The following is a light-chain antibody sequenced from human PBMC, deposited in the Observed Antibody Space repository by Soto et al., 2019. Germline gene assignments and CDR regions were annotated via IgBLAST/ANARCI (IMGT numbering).Light chain of an antibody. CDR1: QSISSTY. J-gene: IGKJ4*02. CDR2: GAS. CDR3: QQYSGSPPLT. V-gene: IGKV3-20*01. Sequence: ENVLTQSPGTLSLSPGERATLSCRASQSISSTYLAWYQQKPGQPPRLLMYGASNRATGIPDRFSGSGSGTDFPLTISRPEPEDVAGYYCQQYSGSPPLTFGGGTKVEIK.